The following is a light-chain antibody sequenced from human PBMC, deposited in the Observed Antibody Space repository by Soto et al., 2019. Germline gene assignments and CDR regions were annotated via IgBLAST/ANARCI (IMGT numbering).Light chain of an antibody. CDR3: SSYAGSNNLYV. Sequence: QSALTQPPCASGSPGQSVTISCTGTSSDVGGYNYVSWYQQHPGKAPKLMIYEVSKRPSGVPDRFSGSKSGNTASLTVSGLQAQDEADYYCSSYAGSNNLYVFGTGTKLTVL. CDR2: EVS. V-gene: IGLV2-8*01. CDR1: SSDVGGYNY. J-gene: IGLJ1*01.